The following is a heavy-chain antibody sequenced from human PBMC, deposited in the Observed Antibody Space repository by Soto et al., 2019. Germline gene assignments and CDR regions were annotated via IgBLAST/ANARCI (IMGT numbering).Heavy chain of an antibody. D-gene: IGHD3-3*01. V-gene: IGHV3-7*03. Sequence: EVQLVESGGGLVQPGGSLRLSCAASGFTFSSYWMSWVRQAPGKGLECVANIKQDGSEKYYVDSVKGRFTISRDNAKNSLYLQMHSLRAADTAVYYCAGDGNYDFWSGPTNWFDPWGQGPLVTVSS. CDR3: AGDGNYDFWSGPTNWFDP. CDR1: GFTFSSYW. J-gene: IGHJ5*02. CDR2: IKQDGSEK.